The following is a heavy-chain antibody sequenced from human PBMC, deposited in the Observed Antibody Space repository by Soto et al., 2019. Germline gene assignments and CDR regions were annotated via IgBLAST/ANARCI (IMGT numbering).Heavy chain of an antibody. CDR3: ARGGLLGSGWDYFDY. J-gene: IGHJ4*02. Sequence: PGGSLRLSCAASGFTLSNYGMHWVRQAPGKGLEWVTVIWYDGSNKYYVDSVKGRFTISRDSSKNTLYLQMNSLRAEDTAVYYCARGGLLGSGWDYFDYWGQGTLVTVSS. CDR1: GFTLSNYG. CDR2: IWYDGSNK. D-gene: IGHD6-19*01. V-gene: IGHV3-33*01.